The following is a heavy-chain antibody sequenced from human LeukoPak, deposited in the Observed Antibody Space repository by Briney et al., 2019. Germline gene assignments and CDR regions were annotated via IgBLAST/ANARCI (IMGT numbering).Heavy chain of an antibody. CDR1: GYTFTSYY. Sequence: WASVKVSCKASGYTFTSYYMHWVRQAPGQGLEWMGWINPNSGGTNYAQKFQGRVTMTRDTSISTAYMELSRLRSDDTAVYYCATLQTLDYGYWFDPWGQGTLVTVSS. CDR3: ATLQTLDYGYWFDP. J-gene: IGHJ5*02. CDR2: INPNSGGT. D-gene: IGHD4-17*01. V-gene: IGHV1-2*02.